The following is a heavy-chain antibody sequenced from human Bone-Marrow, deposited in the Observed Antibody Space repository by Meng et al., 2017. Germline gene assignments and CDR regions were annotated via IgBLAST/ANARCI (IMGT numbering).Heavy chain of an antibody. CDR2: MNPNTGNT. J-gene: IGHJ3*02. V-gene: IGHV1-8*01. CDR1: GYTFTTYD. CDR3: ERDGRVVVVVAATAFDI. Sequence: ASVKVSCKASGYTFTTYDINWVRQATGHGLEWMGWMNPNTGNTGYAQKFQGRVTMTRNTSISTAYMELRSLRSEDTAVYYCERDGRVVVVVAATAFDIWGQGTMVTVSS. D-gene: IGHD2-15*01.